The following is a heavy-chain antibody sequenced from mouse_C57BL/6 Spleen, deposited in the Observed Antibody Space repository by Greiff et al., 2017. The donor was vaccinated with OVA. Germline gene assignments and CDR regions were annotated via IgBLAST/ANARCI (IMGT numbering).Heavy chain of an antibody. CDR1: GYSITSGYY. CDR3: ARAPTGTVFAY. V-gene: IGHV3-6*01. J-gene: IGHJ3*01. Sequence: EESGPGLVKPSQSLSLTCSVTGYSITSGYYWNWIRQFPGNKLEWMGYISYDGSNNYNPSLKNRISITRDTSKNQFFLKLNSVTTEDTATYYCARAPTGTVFAYWGQGTLVTVSA. CDR2: ISYDGSN. D-gene: IGHD4-1*02.